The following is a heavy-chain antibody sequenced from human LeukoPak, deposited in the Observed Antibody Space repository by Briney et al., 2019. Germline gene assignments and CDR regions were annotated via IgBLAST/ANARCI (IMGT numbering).Heavy chain of an antibody. V-gene: IGHV1-69*05. CDR1: GDIFNSYS. CDR2: IIPIFGTA. J-gene: IGHJ6*03. D-gene: IGHD3-10*01. Sequence: SVKVSCKASGDIFNSYSISWVRQAPGQGLEWMGGIIPIFGTANYAQKFQGRVTITTDESTSTAYMELSSLRSEDTAVYYCARAVLYGSGSYYYMDVWGKGTTVTVSS. CDR3: ARAVLYGSGSYYYMDV.